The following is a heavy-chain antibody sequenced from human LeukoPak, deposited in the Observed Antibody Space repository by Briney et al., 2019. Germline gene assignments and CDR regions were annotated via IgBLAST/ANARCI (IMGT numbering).Heavy chain of an antibody. J-gene: IGHJ4*02. CDR1: GFTFSSYA. CDR3: VRTWGSGYSAPPGD. V-gene: IGHV3-23*01. D-gene: IGHD6-13*01. Sequence: GGSLRLSCAASGFTFSSYAMSWVRQAPGKGLEWVSAISGSGGSTYYADSVKGRFTISRDNSKNTLYLQMNSLRAEDTAVYYCVRTWGSGYSAPPGDWGQGSLVTVSS. CDR2: ISGSGGST.